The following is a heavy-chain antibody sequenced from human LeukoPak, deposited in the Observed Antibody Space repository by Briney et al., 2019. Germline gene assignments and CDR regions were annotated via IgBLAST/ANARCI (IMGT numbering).Heavy chain of an antibody. CDR1: GFTFSSYA. V-gene: IGHV3-15*04. J-gene: IGHJ4*02. CDR2: IASKPSGETT. Sequence: NPGGSLRLSCAASGFTFSSYAMSWVRQAPGKGLEWVGRIASKPSGETTDYAAPVKGRFTISRDDSKNTLYLQMNSLKTEDTAVYYCAAIRAPGDYSFHYWGQGTLVTVSS. CDR3: AAIRAPGDYSFHY. D-gene: IGHD4-17*01.